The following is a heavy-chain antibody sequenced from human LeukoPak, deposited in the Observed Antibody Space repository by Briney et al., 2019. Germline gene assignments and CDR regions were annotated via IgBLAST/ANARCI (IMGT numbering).Heavy chain of an antibody. CDR3: AKSPTYYYDSSGYSA. Sequence: AGGSLRLSCAASGFTFDDYAMHWVRQAPGKGLEWASGISWNSGSIGYADSVKGRFTISRDNAKNSLYLQMNSLRAEDTALYYCAKSPTYYYDSSGYSAWGQGTLVTVSS. CDR2: ISWNSGSI. V-gene: IGHV3-9*01. CDR1: GFTFDDYA. D-gene: IGHD3-22*01. J-gene: IGHJ4*02.